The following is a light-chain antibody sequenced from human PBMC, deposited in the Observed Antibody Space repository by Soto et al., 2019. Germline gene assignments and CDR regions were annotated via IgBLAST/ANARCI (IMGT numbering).Light chain of an antibody. CDR3: SSYTSSDTLV. Sequence: QSALTQDASVSGSPGQSITISCTGTSSDVGGYNYVSWYQQHPGKAPKLLIHDVSDRPSGVSSRFSGSKSGNTASLTISGLQAEDEADYYCSSYTSSDTLVFGTGTKVTVL. J-gene: IGLJ1*01. CDR1: SSDVGGYNY. CDR2: DVS. V-gene: IGLV2-14*03.